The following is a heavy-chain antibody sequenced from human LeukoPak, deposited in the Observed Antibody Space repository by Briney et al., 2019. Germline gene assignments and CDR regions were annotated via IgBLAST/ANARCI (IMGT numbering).Heavy chain of an antibody. D-gene: IGHD3-10*01. CDR3: AGRGSGSYFDY. CDR2: ISGSGGST. J-gene: IGHJ4*02. CDR1: GFTFSDYD. V-gene: IGHV3-23*01. Sequence: GGSLRLSCAASGFTFSDYDMSWVRQAPGKGLEWVSAISGSGGSTYYADSVKGRFTTSRDNSKNTLYLQMHSLRAEDTAVYYCAGRGSGSYFDYWGQGTLVTVTS.